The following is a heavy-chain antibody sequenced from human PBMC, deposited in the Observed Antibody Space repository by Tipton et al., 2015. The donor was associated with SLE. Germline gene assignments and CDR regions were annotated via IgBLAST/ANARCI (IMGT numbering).Heavy chain of an antibody. CDR2: IYYSGST. J-gene: IGHJ6*02. CDR3: ARSDAEALSGMDV. CDR1: GGSVSSGSYY. Sequence: TLSLTCTVSGGSVSSGSYYWAWIRQPPGKGPEWIGTIYYSGSTHYYPSLKSRITISVDTSKNQFSLEVRSVTAADTAMYYCARSDAEALSGMDVWGQGTTVAVSS. V-gene: IGHV4-39*07.